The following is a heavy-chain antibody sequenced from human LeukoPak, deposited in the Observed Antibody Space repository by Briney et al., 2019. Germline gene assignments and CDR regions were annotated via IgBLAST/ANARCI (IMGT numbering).Heavy chain of an antibody. D-gene: IGHD2-2*02. CDR2: INPNSGGT. V-gene: IGHV1-2*02. CDR3: ATGGPGYCSSTSCYTLGLYYYYYMDV. Sequence: ASVKVSCKASGYTFTGYYMHWVRQAPGQGLEWMGWINPNSGGTNYAQKFQGRVTMTRDTAISTAYMELSRLRSDATAVYYCATGGPGYCSSTSCYTLGLYYYYYMDVWGKGTTVTVSS. CDR1: GYTFTGYY. J-gene: IGHJ6*03.